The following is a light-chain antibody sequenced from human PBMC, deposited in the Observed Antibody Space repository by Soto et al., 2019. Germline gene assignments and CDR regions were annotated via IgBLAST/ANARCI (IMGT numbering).Light chain of an antibody. CDR2: DVT. CDR1: SSDVGGYNY. J-gene: IGLJ1*01. CDR3: SSYTSSSTPYV. V-gene: IGLV2-14*01. Sequence: QSALTQPASVSGSPGQSITISCTGTSSDVGGYNYVSWYQQHPVKAPKLMIYDVTNRPSGVSDRFSGSKSGNTASLTISGLQAEDEADHYCSSYTSSSTPYVFGTGTKLTVL.